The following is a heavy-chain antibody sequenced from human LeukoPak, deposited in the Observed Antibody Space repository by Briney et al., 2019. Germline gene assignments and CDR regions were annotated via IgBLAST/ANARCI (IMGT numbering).Heavy chain of an antibody. D-gene: IGHD5-18*01. J-gene: IGHJ4*02. CDR2: ISGGYTST. V-gene: IGHV3-23*01. CDR3: AKRGFTYGGEFVY. CDR1: GFTFRTYA. Sequence: PGGSLRLSCAASGFTFRTYAMSWVRQAPGKGLEWVSAISGGYTSTYYADSVKGRFTISRDNTKNTLYLQMNSLRADDTAVYYCAKRGFTYGGEFVYWGQGTLVTVSS.